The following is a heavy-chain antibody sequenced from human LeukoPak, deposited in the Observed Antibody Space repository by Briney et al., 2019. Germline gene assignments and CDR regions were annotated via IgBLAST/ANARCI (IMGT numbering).Heavy chain of an antibody. CDR1: GFTFSSYD. J-gene: IGHJ4*02. CDR3: AKHSWSHFFDY. CDR2: ISDSGAST. Sequence: GGSLRLSCEASGFTFSSYDMSWVRQAPGKGLEWVSGISDSGASTFYADSVKGRFIISRDNSKSTLFLQMNSLRPEDTALYYCAKHSWSHFFDYWGQGTLATVSS. V-gene: IGHV3-23*01. D-gene: IGHD1-26*01.